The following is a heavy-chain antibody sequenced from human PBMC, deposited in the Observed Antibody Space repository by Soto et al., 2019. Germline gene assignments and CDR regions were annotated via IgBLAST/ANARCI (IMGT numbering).Heavy chain of an antibody. J-gene: IGHJ6*02. CDR2: NSLACGST. Sequence: GGSLRLSCAASRFTFDDYTMHWVRLAPGQGLPRVSLNSLACGSTYYAASVKGRVPISRDIRKNSLYLQMNSLRTEDTAWYYCANEQLARPSDNYYYYGIDVWGQGT. CDR3: ANEQLARPSDNYYYYGIDV. CDR1: RFTFDDYT. V-gene: IGHV3-43*01.